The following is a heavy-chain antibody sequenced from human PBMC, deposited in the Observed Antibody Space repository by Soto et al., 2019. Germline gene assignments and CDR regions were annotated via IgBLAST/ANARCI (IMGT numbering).Heavy chain of an antibody. D-gene: IGHD2-2*01. V-gene: IGHV4-39*01. CDR1: GDSIRSAHYF. CDR3: ARQQYCGSSTCYDSLYYQYMDV. Sequence: QLRLQESGPGLVKPSETLSLTCSVFGDSIRSAHYFWGWVRQPPGKGLEWIGSMYHSGATFYDPSRRRRLTLSVDPTNNQFSLRLSSVTAADTAVYFCARQQYCGSSTCYDSLYYQYMDVWGKGTMVTVSS. J-gene: IGHJ6*03. CDR2: MYHSGAT.